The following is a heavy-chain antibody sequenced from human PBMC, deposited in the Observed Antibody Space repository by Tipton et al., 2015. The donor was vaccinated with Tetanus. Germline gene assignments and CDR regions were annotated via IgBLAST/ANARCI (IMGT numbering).Heavy chain of an antibody. V-gene: IGHV3-30*03. CDR1: RFTFNTFD. Sequence: SLRLSCAASRFTFNTFDIHWVRQSPGKGLEWVAIISNDGSKKYFAESVKGRFTISKDSSKNTVYLQGNSLRAEDTAVYYCAGDSSAHGRAFDIWGQGTMVTVAS. J-gene: IGHJ3*02. CDR3: AGDSSAHGRAFDI. D-gene: IGHD3-22*01. CDR2: ISNDGSKK.